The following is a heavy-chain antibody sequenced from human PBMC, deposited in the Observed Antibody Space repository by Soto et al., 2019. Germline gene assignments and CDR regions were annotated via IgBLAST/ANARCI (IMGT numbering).Heavy chain of an antibody. V-gene: IGHV4-34*02. CDR2: INHRGSA. CDR3: ARTDIVTTNGFDP. Sequence: QVHLQQWGAGLLKPSETLSLTCAVYGESFIGYYWTWIRQPPGKGLEWIGEINHRGSANYNPSLKSRVTISVDTSNNRFSLKLSSVTAADTSVYYCARTDIVTTNGFDPWGQGTLVTVSS. J-gene: IGHJ5*02. CDR1: GESFIGYY. D-gene: IGHD5-12*01.